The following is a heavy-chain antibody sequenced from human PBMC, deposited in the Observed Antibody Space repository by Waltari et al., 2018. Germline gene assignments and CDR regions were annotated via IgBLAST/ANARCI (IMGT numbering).Heavy chain of an antibody. V-gene: IGHV3-21*01. D-gene: IGHD3-10*01. CDR1: GFTFSSYT. CDR2: ISSSRTYN. CDR3: TRDLYGSGGDWFDP. Sequence: EVQLVESGGGLVKPGRSLRLSCAASGFTFSSYTMNWVRQSPGKGREWCSSISSSRTYNSYADSVKGRFTISRDDAENSLYLQMDSLRAEDTAVYYCTRDLYGSGGDWFDPWGQGTLVTVSS. J-gene: IGHJ5*02.